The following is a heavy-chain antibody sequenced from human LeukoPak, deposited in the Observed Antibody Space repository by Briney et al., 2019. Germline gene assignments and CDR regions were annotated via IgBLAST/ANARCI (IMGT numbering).Heavy chain of an antibody. V-gene: IGHV1-2*02. Sequence: ASVMVSCKASGYTFTDSYMHWVRQAPGQGLEWMGWINPNSAGTKYAQKFQGRVTMTRDTSISTAYMELSRPRSDDTAVYYCERDHQHVAFDPWGQGTLVTLSA. J-gene: IGHJ5*02. CDR1: GYTFTDSY. D-gene: IGHD2-2*01. CDR2: INPNSAGT. CDR3: ERDHQHVAFDP.